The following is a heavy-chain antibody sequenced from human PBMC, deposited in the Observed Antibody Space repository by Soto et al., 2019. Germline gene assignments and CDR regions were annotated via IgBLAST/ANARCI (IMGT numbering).Heavy chain of an antibody. Sequence: EVQLLESGGDLVQPGGSLRLSCAASGFSLNNFAMAWVRQAPGKGLEWVSTITSSGDKTSYADSVKGRFIISRDNSKNMLYLQMNSLGVEDPALFLWARDCASTSCSVWRDWGQGTLVTVSS. CDR1: GFSLNNFA. V-gene: IGHV3-23*01. J-gene: IGHJ4*02. CDR3: ARDCASTSCSVWRD. CDR2: ITSSGDKT. D-gene: IGHD2-2*01.